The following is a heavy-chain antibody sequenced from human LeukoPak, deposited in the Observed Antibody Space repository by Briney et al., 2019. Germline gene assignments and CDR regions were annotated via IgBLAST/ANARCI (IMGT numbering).Heavy chain of an antibody. CDR3: ARDFSGYYYGSGSNNWFDP. CDR2: ISAYNGNT. CDR1: GYTFTIYG. V-gene: IGHV1-18*01. D-gene: IGHD3-10*01. Sequence: ASVTVSFKASGYTFTIYGISWVRQAPGQGLEWMGWISAYNGNTNYAQKLQGRVTMTTDTSTSTAYMELRSLRSDDTAVYYCARDFSGYYYGSGSNNWFDPWGQGTLVTVSS. J-gene: IGHJ5*02.